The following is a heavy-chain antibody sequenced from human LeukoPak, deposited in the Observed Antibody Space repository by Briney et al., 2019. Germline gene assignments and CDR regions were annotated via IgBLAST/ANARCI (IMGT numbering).Heavy chain of an antibody. CDR3: TTAPVLLWFGELGGNDY. J-gene: IGHJ4*02. V-gene: IGHV3-15*01. Sequence: GGSLRLSCAASGFTLRNARMSWVRQGPGKGLEGVHLIRSKTDRGTTDYAAPVKGRFTISRDDSKNTLYLQMNSLKTEDTAVYYCTTAPVLLWFGELGGNDYWGQGTLVTVSS. CDR1: GFTLRNAR. D-gene: IGHD3-10*01. CDR2: IRSKTDRGTT.